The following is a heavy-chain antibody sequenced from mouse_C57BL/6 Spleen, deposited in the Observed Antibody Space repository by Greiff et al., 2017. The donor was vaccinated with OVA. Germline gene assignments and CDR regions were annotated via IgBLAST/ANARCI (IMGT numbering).Heavy chain of an antibody. V-gene: IGHV1-55*01. CDR2: IYPGCGST. D-gene: IGHD1-1*01. J-gene: IGHJ2*01. CDR3: ASGHYYGSSLDY. CDR1: GYTFTSYW. Sequence: QVQLQQPGAELVKPGASVKMSCKASGYTFTSYWITWVKQRPGQGLEWIGDIYPGCGSTNYNEKFKSKATLTVDTSSSTAYMQLSSLTSVDSAVYYCASGHYYGSSLDYWGQGTTLTVSS.